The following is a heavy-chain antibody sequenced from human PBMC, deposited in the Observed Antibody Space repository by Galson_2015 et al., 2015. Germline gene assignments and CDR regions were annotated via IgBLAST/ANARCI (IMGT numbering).Heavy chain of an antibody. J-gene: IGHJ4*01. V-gene: IGHV3-21*01. CDR3: AREHTGTGYKIDY. D-gene: IGHD1-14*01. CDR2: ISSSSDYI. Sequence: SLRLSCAASGFTFTSYSMNWVRQAPGKGLEWVSYISSSSDYIYYADSIKGRFIISRDNAKNSLYLQMNSLRAEDTAVYYCAREHTGTGYKIDYWGHGSLVTVSS. CDR1: GFTFTSYS.